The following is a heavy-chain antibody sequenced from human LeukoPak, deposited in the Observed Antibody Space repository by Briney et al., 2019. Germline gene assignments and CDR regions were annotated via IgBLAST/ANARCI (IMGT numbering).Heavy chain of an antibody. CDR1: GFTFSSYS. V-gene: IGHV3-21*01. CDR3: ARDPHNPGPIDY. CDR2: ISGNNNYI. Sequence: GGSLRLSCAAPGFTFSSYSMNWVRQAPGKGLEWVSSISGNNNYIYYADPVGGRFTISRDNARDSLFLQMDSLRAEDTAVYYCARDPHNPGPIDYWGQGTLVTVSS. J-gene: IGHJ4*02.